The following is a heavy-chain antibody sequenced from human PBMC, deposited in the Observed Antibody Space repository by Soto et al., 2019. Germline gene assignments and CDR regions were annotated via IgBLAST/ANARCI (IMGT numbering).Heavy chain of an antibody. V-gene: IGHV1-69*13. Sequence: SVKVSCKASGGTFSSYAISWVRQAPGQGLEWMGGIIPIFGTANHAQKFQGRVTITADESTSTAYMELSSLRSEDTAVYYCARGQWQTNHTFDYWGQGTLVTVSS. CDR1: GGTFSSYA. CDR3: ARGQWQTNHTFDY. CDR2: IIPIFGTA. D-gene: IGHD6-19*01. J-gene: IGHJ4*02.